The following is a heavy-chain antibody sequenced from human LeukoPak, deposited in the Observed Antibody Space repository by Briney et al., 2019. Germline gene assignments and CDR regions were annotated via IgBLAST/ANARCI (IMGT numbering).Heavy chain of an antibody. CDR1: GFTFSSYW. J-gene: IGHJ4*02. D-gene: IGHD3-22*01. CDR3: ARRINYYDSSGYYYVRYFDS. Sequence: GGSLRLSCAASGFTFSSYWMYWVRQAPGKGPVWVARINTDGGSLNYADSVKGRFTVSRDNAKNTLYLQMNRLGAEDTAVYYCARRINYYDSSGYYYVRYFDSWGQGTLVAVSS. V-gene: IGHV3-74*01. CDR2: INTDGGSL.